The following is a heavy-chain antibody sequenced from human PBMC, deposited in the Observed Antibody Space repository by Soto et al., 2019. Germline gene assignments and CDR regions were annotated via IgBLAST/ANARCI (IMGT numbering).Heavy chain of an antibody. CDR2: IWYDGSNK. CDR1: RFTFNNYG. J-gene: IGHJ6*02. Sequence: PGGSLRLSCAASRFTFNNYGMHWVRQAPGKGLEWVAVIWYDGSNKYYADSVKGRFTISRDNSKNTLYLQMNSLRAEDTAVYYCARDDIPGRAVAIYGMDVWGQGTTVTVSS. D-gene: IGHD6-19*01. CDR3: ARDDIPGRAVAIYGMDV. V-gene: IGHV3-33*01.